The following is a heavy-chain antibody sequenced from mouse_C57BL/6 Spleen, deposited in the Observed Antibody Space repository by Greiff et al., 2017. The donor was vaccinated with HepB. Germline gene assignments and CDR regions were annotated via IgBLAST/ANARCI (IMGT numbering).Heavy chain of an antibody. J-gene: IGHJ3*01. Sequence: QVQLQQSGPELVKPGASVKISCKASGYSFTSYYIHWVKQRPGQGLEWIGWIYPGSGNTKYNEKFKGKATLTADTSSSTAYMQLSSLTSEDSAVYYCARPHYDPWFAYWGQGTLVTVSA. CDR3: ARPHYDPWFAY. V-gene: IGHV1-66*01. D-gene: IGHD2-4*01. CDR2: IYPGSGNT. CDR1: GYSFTSYY.